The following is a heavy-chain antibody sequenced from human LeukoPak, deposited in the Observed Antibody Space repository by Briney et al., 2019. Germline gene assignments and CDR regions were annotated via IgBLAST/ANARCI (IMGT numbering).Heavy chain of an antibody. CDR1: GGSISSYY. Sequence: MASETLSLTCTVSGGSISSYYWSWIRQPPGKGLEWIEYIHYSGSTNYNPSLKSRVDTSKNQFSLKLSSVTAADTAVYYCARAYSSGDFDPWGQGTLVTVSS. CDR2: IHYSGST. D-gene: IGHD6-19*01. V-gene: IGHV4-59*01. CDR3: ARAYSSGDFDP. J-gene: IGHJ5*02.